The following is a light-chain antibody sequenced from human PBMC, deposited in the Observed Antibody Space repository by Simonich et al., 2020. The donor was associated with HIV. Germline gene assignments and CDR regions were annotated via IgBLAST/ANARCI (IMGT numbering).Light chain of an antibody. Sequence: VMTQSPDSLAVSLGERASINCRSGQSVLYSSNNKNYLAWYQQKPGQPPKLLIYGASTREYGVPDRFSGSGSGTDFNLTISSLQAEDVAVYYCQQYYDTPYTFGQGTKLEIK. CDR2: GAS. V-gene: IGKV4-1*01. CDR3: QQYYDTPYT. CDR1: QSVLYSSNNKNY. J-gene: IGKJ2*01.